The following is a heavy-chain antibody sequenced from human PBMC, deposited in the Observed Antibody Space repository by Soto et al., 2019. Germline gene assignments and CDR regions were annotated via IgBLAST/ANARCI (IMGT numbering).Heavy chain of an antibody. J-gene: IGHJ5*02. CDR3: ARDTMVTSNWFDP. Sequence: QVQLVQSGAEVKKPGASVKVSCKASGYTFTSYGISWVRQAPGQGLEWMGWVSAHNGDTNYAQKLQGRVTMTTDTSTSTAYMELRSLTSDDTAVYFCARDTMVTSNWFDPWGQGTLVTVSS. CDR1: GYTFTSYG. CDR2: VSAHNGDT. D-gene: IGHD4-17*01. V-gene: IGHV1-18*01.